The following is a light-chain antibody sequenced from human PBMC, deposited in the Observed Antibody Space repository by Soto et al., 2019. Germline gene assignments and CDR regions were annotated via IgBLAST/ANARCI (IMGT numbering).Light chain of an antibody. CDR2: GAS. Sequence: SVLTQSTVTLSLSPCEIATLSCSASQSVSSSYLAWYQQKPGQAPRLLIYGASSRATGIPDRFSGSGSGTDFTLTISRLEPEDFAVYYCQQYGSSPGTFGQGTKVDIK. J-gene: IGKJ1*01. V-gene: IGKV3-20*01. CDR1: QSVSSSY. CDR3: QQYGSSPGT.